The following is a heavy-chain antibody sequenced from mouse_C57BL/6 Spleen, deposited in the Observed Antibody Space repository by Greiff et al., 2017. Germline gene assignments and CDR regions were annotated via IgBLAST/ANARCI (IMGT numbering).Heavy chain of an antibody. Sequence: VKLVESGPGLVAPSQSLSITCTVSGFSLTSYGVSWVRQPPGTGLEWLGGIWGDGSTNYHSALISRLSISKDNSKSQVILRLNSLQTDDTATYYGAEYSSNFAYWGQGTLVTVSA. CDR3: AEYSSNFAY. J-gene: IGHJ3*01. CDR2: IWGDGST. V-gene: IGHV2-3*01. CDR1: GFSLTSYG. D-gene: IGHD1-1*01.